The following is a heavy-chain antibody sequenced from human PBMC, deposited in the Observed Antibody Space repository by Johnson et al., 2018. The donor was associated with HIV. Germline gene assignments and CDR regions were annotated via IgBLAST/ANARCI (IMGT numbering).Heavy chain of an antibody. V-gene: IGHV3-23*04. D-gene: IGHD2-21*02. CDR2: ISGSGGST. J-gene: IGHJ3*02. CDR3: AKDLAFADCGGDCYYGAFDI. CDR1: GFTFSSYA. Sequence: VQLVESGGGLVQPGGSLRLSCAASGFTFSSYAMSWVRQAPGKGLEWVSAISGSGGSTYYADSVKGRFTISRDNSKNTLYLQMKSLRAEDTAVYYCAKDLAFADCGGDCYYGAFDIWGQGTMVTVSS.